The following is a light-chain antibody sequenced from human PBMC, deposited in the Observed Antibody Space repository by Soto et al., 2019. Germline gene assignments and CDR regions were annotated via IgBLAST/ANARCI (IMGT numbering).Light chain of an antibody. V-gene: IGLV2-23*01. Sequence: QSALTQPASVSGSPGQSITISCTGTSSTVGSNNLVSWYQQHPGKAPKLMIYEGFKRPSGVSNRFSGSKSGNTASLTISGLQAEDEGRDYCCSNEGDGVGLFGAGTKLTVL. J-gene: IGLJ3*02. CDR3: CSNEGDGVGL. CDR2: EGF. CDR1: SSTVGSNNL.